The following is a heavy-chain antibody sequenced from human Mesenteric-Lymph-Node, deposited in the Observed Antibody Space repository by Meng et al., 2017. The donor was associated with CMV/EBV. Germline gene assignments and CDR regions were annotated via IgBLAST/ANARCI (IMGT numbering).Heavy chain of an antibody. CDR1: GSFY. D-gene: IGHD3-10*01. Sequence: GSFYLSWIRQPPGKGLEWIGYIYYNGNTNYTPSLQSRVNISLDTSKNQFSLKLNSMTAADTAVYYCSRVYPHYFGSGTFFPDAFDVWGQGTMVTVSS. V-gene: IGHV4-61*01. CDR2: IYYNGNT. CDR3: SRVYPHYFGSGTFFPDAFDV. J-gene: IGHJ3*01.